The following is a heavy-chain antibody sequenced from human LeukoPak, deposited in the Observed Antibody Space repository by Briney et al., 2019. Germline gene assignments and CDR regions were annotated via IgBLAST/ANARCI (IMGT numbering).Heavy chain of an antibody. CDR3: ARGGDIVIVPAAIPYYYYMDV. Sequence: SETLSLTCTVSGGSISSYYWSWIRQPAGKGLEWIGRIYTSGSTNYNPSLKSRVTMSVDTSKNQFSLKMSFVTAADTAVYYCARGGDIVIVPAAIPYYYYMDVWGKGTTVTVSS. D-gene: IGHD2-2*02. CDR2: IYTSGST. V-gene: IGHV4-4*07. CDR1: GGSISSYY. J-gene: IGHJ6*03.